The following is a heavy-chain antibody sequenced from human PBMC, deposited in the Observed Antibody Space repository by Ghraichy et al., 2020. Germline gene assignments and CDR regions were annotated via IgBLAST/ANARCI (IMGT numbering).Heavy chain of an antibody. CDR3: ARGQDIVVVPAAIEVYYYGMDV. D-gene: IGHD2-2*01. CDR2: ISGSGGST. V-gene: IGHV3-23*01. Sequence: LSLTCAASGFTFSSYAMSWVRQAPGKGLEWVSAISGSGGSTYYADSVKGRFTISRDNSKNTLYLQMNSLRAEDTAVYYCARGQDIVVVPAAIEVYYYGMDVWGQGTTVTVSS. CDR1: GFTFSSYA. J-gene: IGHJ6*02.